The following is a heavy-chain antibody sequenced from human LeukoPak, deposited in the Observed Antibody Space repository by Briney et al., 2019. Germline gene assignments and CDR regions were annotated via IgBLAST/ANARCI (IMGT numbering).Heavy chain of an antibody. V-gene: IGHV1-69*05. J-gene: IGHJ5*02. CDR1: GGTFSSYA. CDR3: ARDPLYCSGGSCHNWFDP. D-gene: IGHD2-15*01. CDR2: IIPIFGTA. Sequence: SVKVSCKASGGTFSSYAISWVRQAPGQGLGWMGRIIPIFGTANYAQKFQGRVTITTDESTSTAYMELSSLRSEDTAVYYCARDPLYCSGGSCHNWFDPWGQGTLVTVSS.